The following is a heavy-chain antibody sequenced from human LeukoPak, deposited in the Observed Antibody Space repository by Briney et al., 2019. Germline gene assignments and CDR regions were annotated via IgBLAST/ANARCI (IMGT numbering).Heavy chain of an antibody. CDR2: INPNSGGT. CDR1: GYTFAGYY. CDR3: ASSRTFYGDSYYFDY. D-gene: IGHD4-17*01. Sequence: ASVKVSCKASGYTFAGYYMHWVRQAPGQGLEWMGRINPNSGGTNYAQKFQGRVTMTRDTSTSTAYMELSSLRSEDTAVYYCASSRTFYGDSYYFDYWGQGTLVTVSS. J-gene: IGHJ4*02. V-gene: IGHV1-2*06.